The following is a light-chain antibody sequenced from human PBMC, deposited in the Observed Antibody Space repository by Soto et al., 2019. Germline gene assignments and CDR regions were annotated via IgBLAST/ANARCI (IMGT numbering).Light chain of an antibody. J-gene: IGLJ1*01. CDR2: DVA. CDR1: GNDVGAYNY. Sequence: QSAMAQPRSVCGSPGQSLTISCTGTGNDVGAYNYVSWYQQHPGRPPKLMIYDVAKWPSGVPDRFSGYQYGNTASLTISGLQAEAEADYFCCSYAGGYTYLFGTGTTVTV. CDR3: CSYAGGYTYL. V-gene: IGLV2-11*01.